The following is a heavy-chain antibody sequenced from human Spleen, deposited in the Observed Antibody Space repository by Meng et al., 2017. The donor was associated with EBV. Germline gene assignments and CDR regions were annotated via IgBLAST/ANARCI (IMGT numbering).Heavy chain of an antibody. J-gene: IGHJ4*02. Sequence: VELVQSGAEVKNPGASLKVSCKASGYTCTVYYIHWGRQAPGQGLEWMGRINPNSGVTDYAQKFQGRVTMTRDTSISTAYLDLSRLRSDDTAVYYCAKYHGLDYWGQGTLVTVSS. V-gene: IGHV1-2*06. CDR1: GYTCTVYY. CDR2: INPNSGVT. D-gene: IGHD5-24*01. CDR3: AKYHGLDY.